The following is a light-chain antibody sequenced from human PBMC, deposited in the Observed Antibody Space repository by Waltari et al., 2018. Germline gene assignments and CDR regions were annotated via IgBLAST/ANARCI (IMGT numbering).Light chain of an antibody. J-gene: IGKJ1*01. CDR1: QCLLDKNGYNL. CDR3: MQALQTPWT. Sequence: DSVVTQSPLSLPVSPGEPASISCRPSQCLLDKNGYNLLDWYLQKPGQSPQLLIYFGSNRASGVPERFSGSGSGRDFTLKISRVEAEDVGVYYCMQALQTPWTFGQGTKVEIK. CDR2: FGS. V-gene: IGKV2-28*01.